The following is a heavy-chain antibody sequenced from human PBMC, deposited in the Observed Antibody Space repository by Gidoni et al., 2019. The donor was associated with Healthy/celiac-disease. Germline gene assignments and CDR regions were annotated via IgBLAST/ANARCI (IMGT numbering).Heavy chain of an antibody. CDR2: IYYSGIT. CDR3: ARESFAEGEDDDSSGYDY. V-gene: IGHV4-31*03. J-gene: IGHJ4*02. CDR1: GGSISSGGYS. D-gene: IGHD3-22*01. Sequence: QVQLQESGPGLVKPSQTLSLTCTVSGGSISSGGYSWSWIRQHTGKGLEWIGYIYYSGITYYNPSLNSRVTISVDTSKNQFSLKLSSVTAADTAVYYCARESFAEGEDDDSSGYDYWGQGTLVTVSS.